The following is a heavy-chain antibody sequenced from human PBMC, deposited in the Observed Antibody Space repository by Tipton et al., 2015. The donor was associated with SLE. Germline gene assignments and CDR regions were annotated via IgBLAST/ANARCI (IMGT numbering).Heavy chain of an antibody. CDR1: GFTFDVYA. CDR2: ISWNSGSI. D-gene: IGHD6-19*01. V-gene: IGHV3-9*01. Sequence: RSLRLSCAASGFTFDVYAMHWVRQAPGKGLEWVSGISWNSGSIGYADSVKGRFTISRDNAKNSLYLQMNSLRAEETALYYCAKDNGSGLSDDAFDIWGQGTMIAVSS. CDR3: AKDNGSGLSDDAFDI. J-gene: IGHJ3*02.